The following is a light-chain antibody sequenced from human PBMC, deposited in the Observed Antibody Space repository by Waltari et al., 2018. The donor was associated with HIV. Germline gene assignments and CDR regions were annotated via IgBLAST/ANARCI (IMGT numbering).Light chain of an antibody. CDR2: RNE. V-gene: IGLV1-44*01. J-gene: IGLJ3*02. CDR3: AAWDDSLNVWV. Sequence: QSVLTQPPSASGTPGQMVTISCSGGSSYIGRKTVDWYQQVPGMAPNLLIYRNEQGPSGSPDRVSGSKSGTSASLAVRGLQSEEEAEYYCAAWDDSLNVWVFGGGTKLTVL. CDR1: SSYIGRKT.